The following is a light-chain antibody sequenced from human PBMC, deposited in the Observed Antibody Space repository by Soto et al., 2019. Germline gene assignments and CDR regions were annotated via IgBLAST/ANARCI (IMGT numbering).Light chain of an antibody. CDR1: QSVSSR. Sequence: EIVMTQSPATLFVSPGERATLSCRASQSVSSRLAWYQQKPGQAPRLLIYRTSTRATGIPARFSGSGSGTEFTLTISSLQSEDFAVYYCQQYYDWPPYTFGQGTKLEI. CDR2: RTS. CDR3: QQYYDWPPYT. J-gene: IGKJ2*01. V-gene: IGKV3-15*01.